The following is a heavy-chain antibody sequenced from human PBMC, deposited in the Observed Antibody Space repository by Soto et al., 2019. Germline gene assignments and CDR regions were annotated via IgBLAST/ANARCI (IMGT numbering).Heavy chain of an antibody. CDR3: AHMYCGGDCNFPHFDY. D-gene: IGHD2-21*02. CDR1: GGSISSGGYY. V-gene: IGHV4-31*03. J-gene: IGHJ4*02. Sequence: SETLSLTCTVSGGSISSGGYYWSWIRQHPGKGLEWIGYIYYSGRTSYNPSLKSRVTISVDTSKNQFSLKLSSVTAADTAVYYCAHMYCGGDCNFPHFDYWGQGTLVTVSS. CDR2: IYYSGRT.